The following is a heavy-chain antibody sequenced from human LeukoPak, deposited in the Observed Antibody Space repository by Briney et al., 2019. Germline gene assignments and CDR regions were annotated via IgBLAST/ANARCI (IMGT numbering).Heavy chain of an antibody. D-gene: IGHD2-2*03. Sequence: SQTLSLTCTVSGGSISSGEYYWSWIRQPPGKGLEWIGYLYYSGSTYYNPSLKSRVTISVDTSKNQFSLKLSSVTAADTAVYYCARAGGGYCSSTSCYAYRHWGQGTLVTVSS. J-gene: IGHJ1*01. CDR3: ARAGGGYCSSTSCYAYRH. CDR1: GGSISSGEYY. CDR2: LYYSGST. V-gene: IGHV4-30-4*01.